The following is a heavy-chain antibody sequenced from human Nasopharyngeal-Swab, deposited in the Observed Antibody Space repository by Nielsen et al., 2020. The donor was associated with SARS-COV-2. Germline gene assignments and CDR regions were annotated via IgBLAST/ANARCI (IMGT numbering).Heavy chain of an antibody. D-gene: IGHD5-18*01. Sequence: ASVKVSCKASGYTFTSYDINWVRQATGQGLEWMGWMNPNSGNTGYAQKFQGRVTMTRNTSMSTAYMELSSLTSEDTAIYYCATPGYRSGHYFFDNWGQGTLVTVSS. CDR2: MNPNSGNT. J-gene: IGHJ4*02. CDR1: GYTFTSYD. V-gene: IGHV1-8*01. CDR3: ATPGYRSGHYFFDN.